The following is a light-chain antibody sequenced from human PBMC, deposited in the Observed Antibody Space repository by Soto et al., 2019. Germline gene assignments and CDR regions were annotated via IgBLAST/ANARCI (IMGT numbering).Light chain of an antibody. J-gene: IGKJ1*01. CDR3: LKDINYPWT. V-gene: IGKV1-6*01. Sequence: AIQMTQSTSSLSASVGDRVTISCRASQGIGNALGWYQQKPGKPPKVQIYGDSNLQSGVPPRFSGSGSGTDFTLAISSLHPEDSATDYCLKDINYPWTFGQGNKVEIK. CDR2: GDS. CDR1: QGIGNA.